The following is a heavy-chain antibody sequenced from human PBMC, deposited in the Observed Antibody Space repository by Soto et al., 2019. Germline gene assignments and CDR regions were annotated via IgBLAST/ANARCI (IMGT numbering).Heavy chain of an antibody. CDR2: INPNSGNI. D-gene: IGHD3-10*01. V-gene: IGHV1-8*01. CDR1: GDTFTTYD. CDR3: ARGRASGSYYLLDY. J-gene: IGHJ4*02. Sequence: SGAEVRKPGASVKVSCKASGDTFTTYDINWVRQATGHGLEWMGWINPNSGNIGYAQRFQGRVTMTRDTAIRTAYMEVSSLRSDDTAVYYCARGRASGSYYLLDYWGQGTLVTVSS.